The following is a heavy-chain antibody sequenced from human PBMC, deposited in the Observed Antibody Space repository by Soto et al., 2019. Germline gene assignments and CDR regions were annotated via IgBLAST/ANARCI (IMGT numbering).Heavy chain of an antibody. V-gene: IGHV3-23*01. Sequence: GGSLRLSCAASGVTFSSYAMSWVRQAPGKGPEWVSAISGSGGSTYYADSVKGRFTISRDNSKNTLYLQMNSLRAEDTAVYYCAKDALPLRSYYGSGSYYSLRYYYYYMDVWGKGTTVTVSS. D-gene: IGHD3-10*01. J-gene: IGHJ6*03. CDR3: AKDALPLRSYYGSGSYYSLRYYYYYMDV. CDR1: GVTFSSYA. CDR2: ISGSGGST.